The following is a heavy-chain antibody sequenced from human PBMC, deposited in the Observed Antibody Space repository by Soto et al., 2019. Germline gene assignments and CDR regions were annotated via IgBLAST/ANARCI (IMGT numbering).Heavy chain of an antibody. D-gene: IGHD5-18*01. CDR1: GGSVSSASYY. Sequence: SETLSLTCTVSGGSVSSASYYWTWIRQSPGKGLEWIGYIYYTGSTNYNPSLKSRVTISVDTSKNLFSLKLTSVTDADTAVYYCARDIRGYSRAFDYWGQGNMVTVSS. V-gene: IGHV4-61*01. J-gene: IGHJ4*02. CDR3: ARDIRGYSRAFDY. CDR2: IYYTGST.